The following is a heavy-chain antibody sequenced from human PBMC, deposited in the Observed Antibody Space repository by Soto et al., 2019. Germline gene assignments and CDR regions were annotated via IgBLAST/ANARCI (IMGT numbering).Heavy chain of an antibody. CDR1: GFTFSSYS. CDR2: ISSSSSTI. D-gene: IGHD2-15*01. Sequence: PGGSLRLSCAASGFTFSSYSMNWVRQAPGKGLEWVSYISSSSSTIYYADSVKGRFTISRDNAKNSLYLQMNSLRAEDTAVYYCARPYCSGGSCHEGYWGQGTLVTVSS. J-gene: IGHJ4*02. V-gene: IGHV3-48*01. CDR3: ARPYCSGGSCHEGY.